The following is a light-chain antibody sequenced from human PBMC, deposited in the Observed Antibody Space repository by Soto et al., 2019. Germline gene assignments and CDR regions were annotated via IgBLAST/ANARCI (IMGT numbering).Light chain of an antibody. CDR3: QQLNGYQHT. J-gene: IGKJ4*01. CDR1: QAMSNY. Sequence: DIQLTQSPSFLSAFVGDTVTITCRASQAMSNYLAWYQQKPGKVPKLLIRSASTLQSGVPPRCSGGGSGTEFTLTITTLQPDDSGIYYWQQLNGYQHTFGGGTNVEI. CDR2: SAS. V-gene: IGKV1-9*01.